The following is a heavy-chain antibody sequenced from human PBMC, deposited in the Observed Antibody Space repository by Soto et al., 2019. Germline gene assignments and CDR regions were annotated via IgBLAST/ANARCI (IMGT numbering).Heavy chain of an antibody. CDR1: GFTFSSYA. D-gene: IGHD4-17*01. CDR3: AREGPQYGVYLDDRRDYYYYGMDV. Sequence: QVQLVESGGGVVQPGRSLRLSCAASGFTFSSYAMHWVRQAPGKGLEWVAVISYDGSNKYYADSVKGRFTISRDNSKNTLYLQMNSLRAEDTAVYYCAREGPQYGVYLDDRRDYYYYGMDVWGQGTTVTVSS. V-gene: IGHV3-30-3*01. CDR2: ISYDGSNK. J-gene: IGHJ6*02.